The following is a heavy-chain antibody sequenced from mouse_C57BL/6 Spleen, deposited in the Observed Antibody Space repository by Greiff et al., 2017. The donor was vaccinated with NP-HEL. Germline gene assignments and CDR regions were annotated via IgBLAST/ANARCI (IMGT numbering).Heavy chain of an antibody. Sequence: QVQLKQPGAELVRPGTSVKLSCKASGYTFTSYWMHWVKQRPGQGLEWIGVIDPSDSYTNYNQKFKGKATLTVDTSSSTAYMQLSSLTSEDSAVYYCARAGDSLTTVVATDYWGQGTTLTVSS. V-gene: IGHV1-59*01. CDR3: ARAGDSLTTVVATDY. D-gene: IGHD1-1*01. CDR2: IDPSDSYT. CDR1: GYTFTSYW. J-gene: IGHJ2*01.